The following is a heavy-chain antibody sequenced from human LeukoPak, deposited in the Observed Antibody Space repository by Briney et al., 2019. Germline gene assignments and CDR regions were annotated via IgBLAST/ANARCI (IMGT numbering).Heavy chain of an antibody. D-gene: IGHD6-19*01. V-gene: IGHV4-39*07. Sequence: SETLSLTCTVSGDSIGSSTYYRGWIRQPPGKGLEWIGSIYHSGITYYNPSLMSRVSISVDTSKKQFSLKVSSVTAADTAVYYCARDISSGWFISIDSWGQGTLVTVSS. CDR3: ARDISSGWFISIDS. CDR1: GDSIGSSTYY. J-gene: IGHJ4*02. CDR2: IYHSGIT.